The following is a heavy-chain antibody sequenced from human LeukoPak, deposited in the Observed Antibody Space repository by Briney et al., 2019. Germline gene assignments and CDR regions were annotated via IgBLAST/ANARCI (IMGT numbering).Heavy chain of an antibody. CDR1: GGSNY. CDR3: ARRSNWNAGVDWFDP. Sequence: SETLSLTCTVSGGSNYWSWLRQPPGRGLEWIAYIHYSGSASYNTSLKSRVTISIDTSSNQLSLKLNSETAADTAVYYCARRSNWNAGVDWFDPWGQGTLVTVSS. D-gene: IGHD1-20*01. J-gene: IGHJ5*02. V-gene: IGHV4-59*08. CDR2: IHYSGSA.